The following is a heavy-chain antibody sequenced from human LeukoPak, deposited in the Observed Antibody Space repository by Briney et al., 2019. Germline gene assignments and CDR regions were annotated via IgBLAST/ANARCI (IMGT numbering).Heavy chain of an antibody. CDR3: STIRGWYASGN. CDR2: IKSKVDGETI. D-gene: IGHD3-10*01. J-gene: IGHJ3*01. V-gene: IGHV3-15*01. Sequence: GGSLRLSRAASGFTFSNAWMSWVRQAPGKGLEWVGRIKSKVDGETIDYAAPVKGRFTISRDDSKNTLYLQMNSLKAEDTAVYYCSTIRGWYASGNWGQGTMVTVSS. CDR1: GFTFSNAW.